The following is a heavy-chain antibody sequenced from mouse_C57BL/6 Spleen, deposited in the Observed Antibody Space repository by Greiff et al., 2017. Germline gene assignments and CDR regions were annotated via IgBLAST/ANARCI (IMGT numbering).Heavy chain of an antibody. CDR1: GYTFTDYE. CDR2: IDPETGGT. Sequence: QVQLQQSGAELVRPGASVTLSCKASGYTFTDYEMHWVKQTPVHGLEWIGAIDPETGGTAYNQKFKGKAILTADKSSSTAYMELRSLTSEDSAVYYCTRRFDGYWYFDVWGTGTTGTVAS. J-gene: IGHJ1*03. D-gene: IGHD2-3*01. CDR3: TRRFDGYWYFDV. V-gene: IGHV1-15*01.